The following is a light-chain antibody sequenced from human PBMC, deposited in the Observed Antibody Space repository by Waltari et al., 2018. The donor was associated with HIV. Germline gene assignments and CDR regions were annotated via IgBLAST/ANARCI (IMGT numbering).Light chain of an antibody. CDR1: SSNIENDN. CDR3: VGWDSRLRGYV. J-gene: IGLJ1*01. CDR2: KDT. V-gene: IGLV1-47*01. Sequence: QSVLTQPPSASGAPGQRVTISCSGSSSNIENDNVYWYQQFPGAAPKLLIYKDTPRPAGVPGRFAGSKSGTSASLAIGGLRSDDEADYYCVGWDSRLRGYVFGAGTKVTVL.